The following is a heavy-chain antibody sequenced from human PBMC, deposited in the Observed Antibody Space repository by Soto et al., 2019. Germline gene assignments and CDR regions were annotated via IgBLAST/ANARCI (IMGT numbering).Heavy chain of an antibody. Sequence: QVQLQESGPGLVKPSETLSLTCTLSGGAINDHYWSFIRQPPGKGLEWIGYIYYNGNTNYNPSLESRVTISVDRSRNQFSLSLTSLTAADTAVYYCARVRTGYFDYWGRGALVTVSS. CDR2: IYYNGNT. D-gene: IGHD3-9*01. CDR3: ARVRTGYFDY. CDR1: GGAINDHY. V-gene: IGHV4-59*11. J-gene: IGHJ4*02.